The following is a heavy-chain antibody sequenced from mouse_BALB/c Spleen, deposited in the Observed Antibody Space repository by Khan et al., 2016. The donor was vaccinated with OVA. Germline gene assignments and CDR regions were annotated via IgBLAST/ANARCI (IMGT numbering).Heavy chain of an antibody. V-gene: IGHV1-4*01. CDR3: AREGACYRSDGWFSY. CDR1: GYTFTTYT. CDR2: INPSNGYT. Sequence: QVQLKQSGAELARPGASVKMSCKASGYTFTTYTMHWVKQRPGQGLEWIGYINPSNGYTNYNQKFKDKSTLTADKSSSTAYMQLSSLTSYYSAVYYCAREGACYRSDGWFSYWGQGTLVTVSA. D-gene: IGHD2-14*01. J-gene: IGHJ3*01.